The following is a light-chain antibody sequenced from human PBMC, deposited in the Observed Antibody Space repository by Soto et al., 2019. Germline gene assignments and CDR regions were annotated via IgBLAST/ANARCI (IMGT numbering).Light chain of an antibody. J-gene: IGKJ1*01. CDR2: DTS. Sequence: EIGMTQSLATLSVKKGERATLSCRASQSISSYLAWYQQKPGQAPRLLMYDTSYRATGIPARFSGSGSGTDFTLTISSLEPEDFAVYYCQQRSNWPWTFGQGTKVDVK. V-gene: IGKV3-11*01. CDR1: QSISSY. CDR3: QQRSNWPWT.